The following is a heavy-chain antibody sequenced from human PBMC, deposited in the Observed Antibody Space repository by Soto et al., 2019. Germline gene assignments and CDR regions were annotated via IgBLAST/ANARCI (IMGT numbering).Heavy chain of an antibody. D-gene: IGHD6-19*01. CDR3: ANGIAVADTNWFDP. Sequence: EVQLLESGGGLVQPGGSLRLSCAASGFTFSSYAMRWVRQAPGKGLEWVSAISGSGGSTYYADSVKGRFTISRDNSKNTLYLQMNSLRAEDTAVYHCANGIAVADTNWFDPWGQGTLVTVSS. J-gene: IGHJ5*02. CDR1: GFTFSSYA. V-gene: IGHV3-23*01. CDR2: ISGSGGST.